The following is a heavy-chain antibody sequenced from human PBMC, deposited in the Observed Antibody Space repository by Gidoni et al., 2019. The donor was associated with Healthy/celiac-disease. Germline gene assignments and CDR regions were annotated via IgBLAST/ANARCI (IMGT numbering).Heavy chain of an antibody. Sequence: QVTLRESGPALVKPTQTLTLTCTFSGFSLSTSGMCVSWIRQPPGKALEWLARIDWDDDKYYSTSLKTRLTISKDTSKNQVVLTMTNMDPVDTATYYCARIRSGEIKWFGDDAFDIWGQGTMVTVSS. D-gene: IGHD3-10*01. V-gene: IGHV2-70*15. CDR3: ARIRSGEIKWFGDDAFDI. CDR1: GFSLSTSGMC. CDR2: IDWDDDK. J-gene: IGHJ3*02.